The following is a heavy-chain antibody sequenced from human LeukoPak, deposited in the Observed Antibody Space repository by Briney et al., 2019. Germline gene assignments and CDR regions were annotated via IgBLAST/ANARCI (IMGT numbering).Heavy chain of an antibody. V-gene: IGHV3-23*01. CDR2: ISDSGGRT. J-gene: IGHJ4*02. CDR1: GFTFNRCW. Sequence: GGSLRLSCVVSGFTFNRCWMNWVRQAPGKGLEWVSVISDSGGRTYSAASVKGRFTISRDNSKDTLYLQMNSLRAEDTAVYYCARTYCIGSSCPGVFEYWGQGTLVTVSS. D-gene: IGHD2-15*01. CDR3: ARTYCIGSSCPGVFEY.